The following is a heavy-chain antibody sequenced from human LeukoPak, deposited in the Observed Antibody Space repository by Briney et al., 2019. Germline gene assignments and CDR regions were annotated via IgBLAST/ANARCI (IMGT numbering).Heavy chain of an antibody. CDR2: IYYRGST. J-gene: IGHJ4*02. CDR1: GGSLSTFY. Sequence: KTSETLSLTCTVSGGSLSTFYWSWIRQPQGKGLEWIGYIYYRGSTTYNPSLKSRVTISVDTSKNQFSLKLSSVTAADTAVYYCARLDSYSSGWFDYWGQGTLVTVSS. V-gene: IGHV4-59*01. CDR3: ARLDSYSSGWFDY. D-gene: IGHD6-19*01.